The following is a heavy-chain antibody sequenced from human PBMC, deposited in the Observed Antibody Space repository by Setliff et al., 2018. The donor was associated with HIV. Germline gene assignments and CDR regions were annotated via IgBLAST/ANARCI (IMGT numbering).Heavy chain of an antibody. CDR3: ARSNLEPTSRLFDP. Sequence: KTSETLSLTCTVSGGSISSGSYYWSWIRQPAGKGLEWIGRIYTSGSTNYNPSLKSRVTMSVDTSKNQFSLKLSSVTAADTAVYYCARSNLEPTSRLFDPWGPGTLVTVSS. D-gene: IGHD1-1*01. CDR1: GGSISSGSYY. V-gene: IGHV4-61*02. CDR2: IYTSGST. J-gene: IGHJ5*02.